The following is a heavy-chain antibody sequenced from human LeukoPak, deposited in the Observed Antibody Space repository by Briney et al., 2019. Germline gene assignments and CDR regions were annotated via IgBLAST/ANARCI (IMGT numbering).Heavy chain of an antibody. CDR2: IHYSGDI. J-gene: IGHJ4*02. D-gene: IGHD2-15*01. CDR3: ARVGCSGGSCYPDY. Sequence: SETLSLTCTVSGASISTSYWYWIRQPPGKGLEWIGYIHYSGDINYNPSLKSRVTISAYTSKDQLSLKLSSVTAADTAVYYCARVGCSGGSCYPDYWGQGTLVTVSS. CDR1: GASISTSY. V-gene: IGHV4-59*01.